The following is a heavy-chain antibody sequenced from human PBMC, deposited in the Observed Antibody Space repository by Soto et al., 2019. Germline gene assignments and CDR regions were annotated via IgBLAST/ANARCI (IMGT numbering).Heavy chain of an antibody. CDR2: IDGSSDYT. D-gene: IGHD2-8*01. V-gene: IGHV3-11*06. CDR3: ARDRRFSSTNYFDF. J-gene: IGHJ4*02. CDR1: GFLFTDYY. Sequence: QVQLVESGGGLVKPGGSLRLSCTASGFLFTDYYMSWIRQPPGKGLEWLAYIDGSSDYTNSADSVKGRFTISSDNAKNSLFLQMNNLRADDTAVYYCARDRRFSSTNYFDFWGRGTLVTVSS.